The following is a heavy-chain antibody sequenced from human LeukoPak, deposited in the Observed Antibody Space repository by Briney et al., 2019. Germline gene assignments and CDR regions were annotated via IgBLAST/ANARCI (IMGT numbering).Heavy chain of an antibody. Sequence: GGSLRLSCAASGFTFSSYSMNWVRQAPGKGLEWVSSISSSSSYIYYADSVKGRFTISRDNSKNTLYLQMNSLRAEDTAVYYCARDLGPIVVARAFDIWGQGTMVTVSS. CDR3: ARDLGPIVVARAFDI. CDR1: GFTFSSYS. CDR2: ISSSSSYI. J-gene: IGHJ3*02. D-gene: IGHD2-15*01. V-gene: IGHV3-21*01.